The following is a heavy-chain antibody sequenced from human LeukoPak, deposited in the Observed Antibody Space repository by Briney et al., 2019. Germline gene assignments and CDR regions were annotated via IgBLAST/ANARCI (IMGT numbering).Heavy chain of an antibody. CDR3: ARVRLHVDNGVWLTYYMDV. Sequence: SSVKVSCKASGGTFSSYAISWVRQAPGQGLEWMGRIIPIFGTANYAQKFQGRVTITTDESTSTAYMELSSLRSEDTAAYYCARVRLHVDNGVWLTYYMDVWGKGTTVTVSS. V-gene: IGHV1-69*05. CDR1: GGTFSSYA. D-gene: IGHD2-8*01. CDR2: IIPIFGTA. J-gene: IGHJ6*03.